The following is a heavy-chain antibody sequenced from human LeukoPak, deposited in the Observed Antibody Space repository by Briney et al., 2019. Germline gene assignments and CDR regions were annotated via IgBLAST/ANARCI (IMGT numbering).Heavy chain of an antibody. CDR1: GFTFSNFA. CDR2: ISDSGGST. Sequence: PGGSLRLSCAASGFTFSNFAMTWVRQAPGKGLEWVSSISDSGGSTYYADSVKGRFTISRDNYKNTLYLQMNSLRAEDMAVYYCARDPNGNYVGAFDFQRWGVGTLVTVSS. V-gene: IGHV3-23*01. D-gene: IGHD4-17*01. CDR3: ARDPNGNYVGAFDFQR. J-gene: IGHJ1*01.